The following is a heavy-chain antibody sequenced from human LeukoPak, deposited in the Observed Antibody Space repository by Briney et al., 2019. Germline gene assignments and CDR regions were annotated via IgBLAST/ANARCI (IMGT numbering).Heavy chain of an antibody. CDR1: GGTFSSYA. D-gene: IGHD3-22*01. J-gene: IGHJ6*03. V-gene: IGHV1-69*06. CDR2: IIPIFGTA. CDR3: ASSGDYYESSGYYYYYMDV. Sequence: SVKVSCKASGGTFSSYAISWVRQAPGQGLEWMGGIIPIFGTANYAQKFQGRVTITADKSTSTAYMELSSLRSEDTAVYYCASSGDYYESSGYYYYYMDVWGKGTTVTVSS.